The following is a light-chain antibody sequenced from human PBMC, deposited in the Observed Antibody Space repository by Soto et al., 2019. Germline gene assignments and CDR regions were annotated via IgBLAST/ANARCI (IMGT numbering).Light chain of an antibody. Sequence: QSVLTQPPSASGTPGQRVTISCSGSSSNIGNKAVNWYQQLPGTAPKLLIYSNNQRPSGVPDRFSGSKSGTSASLAISGLQSKDEADYYCATWDDFLNGWVFGGGTKVTVL. CDR2: SNN. CDR3: ATWDDFLNGWV. V-gene: IGLV1-44*01. CDR1: SSNIGNKA. J-gene: IGLJ3*02.